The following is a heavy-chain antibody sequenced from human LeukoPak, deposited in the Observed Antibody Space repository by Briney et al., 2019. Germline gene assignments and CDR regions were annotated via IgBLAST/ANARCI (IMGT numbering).Heavy chain of an antibody. Sequence: GGSLRLSCAASGFTFSSYWMHWVRQAPGKGLVWVSRISPDGSTTGHADSVKGRFTTSKDNAKNTLFLQMNSLRAEDTAVYYCTRDFDFSSAIWGQGTLVTVSS. CDR3: TRDFDFSSAI. CDR2: ISPDGSTT. J-gene: IGHJ4*02. D-gene: IGHD3-3*01. V-gene: IGHV3-74*01. CDR1: GFTFSSYW.